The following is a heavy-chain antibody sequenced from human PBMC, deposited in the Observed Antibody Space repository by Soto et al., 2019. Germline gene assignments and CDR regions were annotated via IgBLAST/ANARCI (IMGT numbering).Heavy chain of an antibody. CDR2: ISASGGTR. D-gene: IGHD3-3*01. CDR3: AKAGPPLRVLGGMDV. V-gene: IGHV3-43*02. J-gene: IGHJ6*02. Sequence: LWVRHAPGKGLEWVSAISASGGTRNYADSVKGRFSISRDNSKNSLYLQMNSLRTEDTALYYCAKAGPPLRVLGGMDVWGHGTRVTVSS.